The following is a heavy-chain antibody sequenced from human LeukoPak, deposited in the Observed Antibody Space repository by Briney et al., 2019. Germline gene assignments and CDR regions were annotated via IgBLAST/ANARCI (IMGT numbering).Heavy chain of an antibody. CDR1: GYTFTGYY. V-gene: IGHV1-2*02. J-gene: IGHJ2*01. CDR3: ARHPGKVTNDWYFGL. D-gene: IGHD4-23*01. CDR2: INPNSGGT. Sequence: ASVKVSCKASGYTFTGYYMHWVRQAPGQGLEWMGWINPNSGGTNYAQKFQGRVTMTRDTSITTAYMELSRLSSDDTAAYYCARHPGKVTNDWYFGLWGRGTLVTVSS.